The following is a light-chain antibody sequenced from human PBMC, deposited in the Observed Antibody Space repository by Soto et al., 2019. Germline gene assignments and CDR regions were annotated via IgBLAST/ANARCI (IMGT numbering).Light chain of an antibody. Sequence: QSALTQPASVSGSPGQSITISCTGTSSDVGDYNYVSWHQQYPGKVPKLMIYEVSNRPSGVSNRFSGSKSGNTASLTISGLQAEDEADYYCSSFRSSSTPVVFGGGTKLTVL. J-gene: IGLJ2*01. V-gene: IGLV2-14*01. CDR2: EVS. CDR1: SSDVGDYNY. CDR3: SSFRSSSTPVV.